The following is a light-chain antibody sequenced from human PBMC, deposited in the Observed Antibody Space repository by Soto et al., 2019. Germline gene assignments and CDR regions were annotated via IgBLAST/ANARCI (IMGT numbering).Light chain of an antibody. J-gene: IGKJ4*01. CDR1: QSISDS. Sequence: DIQMTQSPSSLSASVGDRVTITCRASQSISDSLNWYQHKPGTAPKLLIYAASSLQSGVPSRFSGGGSGTEFTLTISSLQPEDFVTYFCQQSFSFPATFGGGTKVEIK. CDR3: QQSFSFPAT. CDR2: AAS. V-gene: IGKV1-39*01.